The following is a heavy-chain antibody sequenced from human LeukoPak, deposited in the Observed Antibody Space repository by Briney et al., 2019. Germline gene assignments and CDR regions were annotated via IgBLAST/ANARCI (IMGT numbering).Heavy chain of an antibody. CDR3: ARGRNTMVRGSPYGMDV. V-gene: IGHV3-74*01. Sequence: GGSLRLSCAASGFTFSSYWMHWVRQAPGKGLVWVSRINSDGSSTSYADSVKGRFTISRDNAKNTLYLQMNSLRAGGTAVYYCARGRNTMVRGSPYGMDVWGKGTTVTVSS. J-gene: IGHJ6*04. D-gene: IGHD3-10*01. CDR1: GFTFSSYW. CDR2: INSDGSST.